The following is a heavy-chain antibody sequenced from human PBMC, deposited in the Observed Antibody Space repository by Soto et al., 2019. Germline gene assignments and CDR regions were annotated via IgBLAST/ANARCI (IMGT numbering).Heavy chain of an antibody. V-gene: IGHV3-30-3*01. CDR1: GFTFRNYA. CDR3: ARGDREDILVVVGARPGEYGIDI. D-gene: IGHD2-15*01. Sequence: QVQLVESGGGVVQPGGSLRLSCAASGFTFRNYAMHWVRQDPGKGLECLAVIAYDGSNAFYRDSVKGRFTISRDNSRNTLYLHMNSVRSEVTGVYYCARGDREDILVVVGARPGEYGIDIWGQGATVTVSS. J-gene: IGHJ6*02. CDR2: IAYDGSNA.